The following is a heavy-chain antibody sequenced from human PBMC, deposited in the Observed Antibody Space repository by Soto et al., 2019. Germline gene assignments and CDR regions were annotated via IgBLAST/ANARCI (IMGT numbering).Heavy chain of an antibody. Sequence: QVQLQESGPGLVKPSETLSLTCTVSGGSISSYYWSWIRQPPGKGLEWIGYIYYSATNYNPSLKSRVTMSVDTSKNQFSLRLSSVTAADTAVYYCARIPGRCSQGYDWGRGTLVTVPS. V-gene: IGHV4-59*01. CDR2: IYYSAT. D-gene: IGHD6-13*01. CDR3: ARIPGRCSQGYD. CDR1: GGSISSYY. J-gene: IGHJ4*02.